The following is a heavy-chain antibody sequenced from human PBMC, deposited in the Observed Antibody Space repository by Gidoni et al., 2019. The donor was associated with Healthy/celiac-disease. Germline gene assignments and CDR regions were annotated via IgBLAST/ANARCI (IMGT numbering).Heavy chain of an antibody. D-gene: IGHD6-13*01. V-gene: IGHV1-69*01. Sequence: QVQLVQSGAAVQKPVSSAKVSCPAAGGTFSSYAISWVRQAPGQGLEWMGGNIPIFGTANYAQKFQGRVRITADESTSTAYMELSSLRSEDTAVYYCARGGSSSWYSEGDAFDIWGQGTMVTVSS. CDR3: ARGGSSSWYSEGDAFDI. CDR1: GGTFSSYA. CDR2: NIPIFGTA. J-gene: IGHJ3*02.